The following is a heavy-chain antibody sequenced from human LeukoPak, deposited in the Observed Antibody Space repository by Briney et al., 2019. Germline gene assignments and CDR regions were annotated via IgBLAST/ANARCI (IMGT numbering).Heavy chain of an antibody. V-gene: IGHV1-24*01. CDR2: FDPEDGET. CDR1: GYTLTELS. J-gene: IGHJ6*02. D-gene: IGHD3-3*01. Sequence: ASVKVSCKVSGYTLTELSMHWVRQAPGKGLEWMGGFDPEDGETIYAQKFQGRVTMTEDTSTDTAYMELSSLRSEDTAVYYSATDGVRRSGYDFWSGSSYYYGMDVWGQGTTVTVSS. CDR3: ATDGVRRSGYDFWSGSSYYYGMDV.